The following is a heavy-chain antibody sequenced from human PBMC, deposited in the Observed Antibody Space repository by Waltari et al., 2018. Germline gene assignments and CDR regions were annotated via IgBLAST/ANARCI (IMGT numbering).Heavy chain of an antibody. CDR3: ARDRGRGLYLDS. CDR2: FHRRGRP. J-gene: IGHJ4*02. Sequence: QLQLQQSGPRLVKPSESLALTSASPGDSLGRRDFWCWVRQSPGKGLEWIGQFHRRGRPNYNPSLASRVTMSIDTSNNQFSLKVTSATAADTAIYYCARDRGRGLYLDSWGQGILVTVSP. CDR1: GDSLGRRDF. D-gene: IGHD2-15*01. V-gene: IGHV4-4*02.